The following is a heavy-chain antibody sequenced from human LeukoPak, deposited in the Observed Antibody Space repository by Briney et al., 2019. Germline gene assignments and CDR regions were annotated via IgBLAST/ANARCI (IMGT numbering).Heavy chain of an antibody. CDR1: GYTFTSYG. CDR3: ATDSYARSFDY. CDR2: FDPEDGET. J-gene: IGHJ4*02. V-gene: IGHV1-24*01. Sequence: ASVKVSCKASGYTFTSYGISWVRQAPGKGLEWMGGFDPEDGETIYAQKFQGRVTMTEDTSTDTAYMELSSLRSEDTAVYYCATDSYARSFDYWGQGTLVTVSS. D-gene: IGHD1-26*01.